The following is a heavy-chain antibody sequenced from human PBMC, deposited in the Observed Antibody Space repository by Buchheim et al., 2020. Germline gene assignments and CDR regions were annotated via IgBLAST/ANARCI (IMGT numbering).Heavy chain of an antibody. CDR2: MSHDGSHI. J-gene: IGHJ6*03. Sequence: QVQLVESGGGVVQPGRSLRLSCAASRFAFSTCGMHWVRQAPGKGLEWVAVMSHDGSHIYYSDSVRGRFILSRDNSKNTLYLQMNSLRVEDTAVYYCANEGNGRAAVSMRDSQYFYMDVWGKGTT. CDR1: RFAFSTCG. CDR3: ANEGNGRAAVSMRDSQYFYMDV. D-gene: IGHD6-13*01. V-gene: IGHV3-30*18.